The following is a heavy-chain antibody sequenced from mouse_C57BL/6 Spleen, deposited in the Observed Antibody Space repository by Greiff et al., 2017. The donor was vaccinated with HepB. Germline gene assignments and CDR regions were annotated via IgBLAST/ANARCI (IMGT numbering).Heavy chain of an antibody. D-gene: IGHD2-4*01. Sequence: VQLQQSGAELVRPGTSVKVSCKASGYAFTNYLIEWVKQRPGQGLEWIGVINPGSGGTNYNEKFKGKATLTADKSSSTAYMQLSSLTSEDSAVYFCARFYYDYDVGAMDYWGQGTSVTVSS. CDR1: GYAFTNYL. J-gene: IGHJ4*01. CDR3: ARFYYDYDVGAMDY. CDR2: INPGSGGT. V-gene: IGHV1-54*01.